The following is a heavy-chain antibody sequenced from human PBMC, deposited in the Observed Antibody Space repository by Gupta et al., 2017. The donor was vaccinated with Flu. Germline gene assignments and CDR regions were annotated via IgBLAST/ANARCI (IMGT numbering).Heavy chain of an antibody. CDR3: AKDLSSGWVSHYYGMDV. J-gene: IGHJ6*02. CDR1: GFTFRRYA. Sequence: EVQRLASGGGLVQPGGSLRLSCAASGFTFRRYAMSWVRQAPGKGLEWGSAISGSGGSTYYADSVKDRFNISRDNSKNTLYLQMNSLRAEDTAVYYCAKDLSSGWVSHYYGMDVWGQGTTVTVSS. V-gene: IGHV3-23*01. D-gene: IGHD6-19*01. CDR2: ISGSGGST.